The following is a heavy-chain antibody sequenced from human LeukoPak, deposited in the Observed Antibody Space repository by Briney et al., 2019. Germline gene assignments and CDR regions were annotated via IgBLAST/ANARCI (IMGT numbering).Heavy chain of an antibody. V-gene: IGHV3-9*01. CDR3: AKDAGQQLDRYAFDI. CDR1: GFTFDDYA. Sequence: GRSLRLSCAASGFTFDDYAMHWVRQAPGKGLEWVSGIGWNSGSIGYADSVKGRFTISRDNAKNSLYLQMNSLRAEDTALYYCAKDAGQQLDRYAFDIWGQGTMVTVSS. J-gene: IGHJ3*02. CDR2: IGWNSGSI. D-gene: IGHD6-13*01.